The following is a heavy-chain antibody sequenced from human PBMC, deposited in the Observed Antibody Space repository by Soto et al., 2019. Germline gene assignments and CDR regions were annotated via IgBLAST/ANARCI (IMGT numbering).Heavy chain of an antibody. D-gene: IGHD3-22*01. Sequence: SETLSLTCSVSGYLISCGYYLGWVRQTPGKGLEWLGSIDYSGKTYKNPSLKSRVSASVDLSQNQFSLNLRSVTAADTAVYFCARGLSSGYDSYYFDYWGQGTLVTVSS. J-gene: IGHJ4*02. CDR3: ARGLSSGYDSYYFDY. CDR2: IDYSGKT. CDR1: GYLISCGYY. V-gene: IGHV4-38-2*02.